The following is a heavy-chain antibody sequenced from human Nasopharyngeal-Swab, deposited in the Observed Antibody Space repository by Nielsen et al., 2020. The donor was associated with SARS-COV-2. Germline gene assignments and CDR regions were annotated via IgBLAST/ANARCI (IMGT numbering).Heavy chain of an antibody. CDR3: ARDLRHYDFWSGYYTGIYFQH. CDR2: IKQDGSEK. J-gene: IGHJ1*01. V-gene: IGHV3-7*03. D-gene: IGHD3-3*01. Sequence: GRSATRERLWRVAHIKQDGSEKYYVDSVKGRFTISRDNAKNSLYLQMNSLRAEDTAVYYCARDLRHYDFWSGYYTGIYFQHWGQGTLVTVSS.